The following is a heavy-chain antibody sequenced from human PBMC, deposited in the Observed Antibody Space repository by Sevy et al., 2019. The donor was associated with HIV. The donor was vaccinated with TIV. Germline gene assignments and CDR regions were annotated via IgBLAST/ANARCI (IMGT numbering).Heavy chain of an antibody. CDR2: IRYAGDI. Sequence: GGSLRLSCAASGFTFSKYDMHWVRQVSGKSLEWVSGIRYAGDIYYLDSVKGRFTISRENAKNSLYLEMNSLRAGDTALYYCARGGPEGYYYYGLDVWGQGTTVTVSS. CDR1: GFTFSKYD. CDR3: ARGGPEGYYYYGLDV. V-gene: IGHV3-13*01. D-gene: IGHD5-12*01. J-gene: IGHJ6*02.